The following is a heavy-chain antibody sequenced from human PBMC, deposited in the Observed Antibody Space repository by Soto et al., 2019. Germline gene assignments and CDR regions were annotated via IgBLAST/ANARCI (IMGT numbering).Heavy chain of an antibody. CDR3: AKSNQIFRVDNDYFYYGMDV. CDR1: GFTFSSYA. Sequence: PGGSLRLSCAASGFTFSSYAMSWVRQAPGKGLEWVSTISGSGGNTHYADSVKGRFTISRDNSKNTVYLQMNSLRAEDTAVYYCAKSNQIFRVDNDYFYYGMDVWGQGTTVTVSS. D-gene: IGHD3-3*01. CDR2: ISGSGGNT. J-gene: IGHJ6*02. V-gene: IGHV3-23*01.